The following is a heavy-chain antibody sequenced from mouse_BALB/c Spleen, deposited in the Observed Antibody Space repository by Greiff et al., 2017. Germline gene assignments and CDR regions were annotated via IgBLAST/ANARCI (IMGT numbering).Heavy chain of an antibody. D-gene: IGHD2-14*01. Sequence: QVQLQQSGAELVRPGVSVKISCKGSGYTFTDYAMHWVKQSHAKSLEWIGVISTYYGDASYNQKFKGKATMTVDKSSSTAYMELARLTSEDSAIYYCARGVRQDYAMDYWGQGTSVTVSS. J-gene: IGHJ4*01. CDR3: ARGVRQDYAMDY. CDR1: GYTFTDYA. CDR2: ISTYYGDA. V-gene: IGHV1S137*01.